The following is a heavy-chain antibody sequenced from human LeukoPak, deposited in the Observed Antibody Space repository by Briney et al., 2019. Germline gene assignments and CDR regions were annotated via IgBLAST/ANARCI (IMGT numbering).Heavy chain of an antibody. CDR1: GFTFSTHW. CDR2: IKQDGSEK. V-gene: IGHV3-7*01. J-gene: IGHJ4*02. CDR3: ARAEGVIAAAGPFDY. D-gene: IGHD6-13*01. Sequence: GGSLRLSCAASGFTFSTHWMSWVRQAPGKGLEWVANIKQDGSEKYYVDSVKGRFTISRDNAKNSLYLQMNSLRAEDTAVYYCARAEGVIAAAGPFDYWGQGTLVTVSS.